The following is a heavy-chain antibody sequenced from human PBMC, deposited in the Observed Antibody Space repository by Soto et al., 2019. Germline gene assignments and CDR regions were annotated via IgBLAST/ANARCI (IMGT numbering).Heavy chain of an antibody. J-gene: IGHJ5*02. CDR1: GFTFSSYG. CDR2: ISYDGSNK. V-gene: IGHV3-30*18. Sequence: QVQLVESGGGVVQPGRSLRLSCAASGFTFSSYGMHWVRQAPGKGLEWAAVISYDGSNKYYADSVKGRFTISRDNSKNTLYLQMNSLRAEDTAVYYCAKDRSDTQNWFDPWGQGTLVTVSS. CDR3: AKDRSDTQNWFDP. D-gene: IGHD2-15*01.